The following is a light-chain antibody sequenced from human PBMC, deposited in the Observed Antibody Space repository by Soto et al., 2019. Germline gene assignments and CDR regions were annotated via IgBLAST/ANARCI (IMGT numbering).Light chain of an antibody. V-gene: IGKV3-15*01. Sequence: MVFTQFPATLALAPWDGSTLSFRASQSVSSYLAWYQQKPGQAPRVVVYGASTRATGIPARFSGSGSGTEFTLTISGLQSDDFATYYCQQYNSYWTFGQGTTVDIK. CDR3: QQYNSYWT. CDR2: GAS. CDR1: QSVSSY. J-gene: IGKJ1*01.